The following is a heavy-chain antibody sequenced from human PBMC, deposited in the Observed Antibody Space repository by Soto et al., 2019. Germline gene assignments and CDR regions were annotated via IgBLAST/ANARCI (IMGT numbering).Heavy chain of an antibody. J-gene: IGHJ6*02. CDR2: ISYDGSHK. V-gene: IGHV3-30*03. CDR1: GFSFSHYG. Sequence: QVQVVESGGGVVQPGRSLRLSCVASGFSFSHYGMQWVRQAPGKGLEWVAVISYDGSHKYYGESVTGRFTISRDNSKNTRYLQMNSLRPDDTALYFCARDREREQLGYYGVDVWGQVTTVAVSS. D-gene: IGHD6-13*01. CDR3: ARDREREQLGYYGVDV.